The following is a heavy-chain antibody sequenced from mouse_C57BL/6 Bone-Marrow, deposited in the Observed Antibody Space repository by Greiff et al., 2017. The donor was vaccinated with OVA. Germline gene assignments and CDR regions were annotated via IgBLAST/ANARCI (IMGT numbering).Heavy chain of an antibody. J-gene: IGHJ2*01. CDR2: IDPSDSYT. Sequence: VQLQQPGAELVKPGASVKLSCKASGYTFTSYWMQWVKQRPGQGLEWIGEIDPSDSYTNYNQKFKGKATLTVDTSSGTAYMQLSSLTSEDSAVYYCARDWDDFDYWGQGTTLTVSS. D-gene: IGHD4-1*01. CDR1: GYTFTSYW. V-gene: IGHV1-50*01. CDR3: ARDWDDFDY.